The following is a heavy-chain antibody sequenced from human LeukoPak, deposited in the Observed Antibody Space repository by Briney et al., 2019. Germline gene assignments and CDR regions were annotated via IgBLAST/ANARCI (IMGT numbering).Heavy chain of an antibody. Sequence: PSETLSLTCTVSGGSISSGGYYWGWIRQHPGKGLEWIGYIYYSGSTYYNPSLKSRVTISVDTSKNQFSLKLSSVTAADTAVYYCARTLAGITMIEGNWFDPWGQGTLVTVSS. V-gene: IGHV4-31*03. D-gene: IGHD3-22*01. CDR3: ARTLAGITMIEGNWFDP. CDR1: GGSISSGGYY. J-gene: IGHJ5*02. CDR2: IYYSGST.